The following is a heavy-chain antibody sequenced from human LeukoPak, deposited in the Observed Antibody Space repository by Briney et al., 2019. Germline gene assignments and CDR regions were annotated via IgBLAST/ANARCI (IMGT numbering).Heavy chain of an antibody. CDR2: IGAYNGNT. CDR1: GYTFTSYG. V-gene: IGHV1-18*01. D-gene: IGHD1-26*01. Sequence: ASVKVSCKASGYTFTSYGISWVRQAPGQGLEWMGWIGAYNGNTNYAQKLQGRVTMTTDTSTSTAYMELRSLRSDDTAVYYCARDRASGSFPGALYWGQGTLVTVSS. J-gene: IGHJ4*02. CDR3: ARDRASGSFPGALY.